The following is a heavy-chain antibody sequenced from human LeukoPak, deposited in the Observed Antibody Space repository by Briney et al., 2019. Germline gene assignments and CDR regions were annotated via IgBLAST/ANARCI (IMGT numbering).Heavy chain of an antibody. CDR3: ARSSNLRYFNL. CDR1: GYSFTYW. Sequence: GESLKISCKGSGYSFTYWIGWVRQMPGKGLEWMGIIYSGDSHTKYSPSFQGRVTISADKSISTAYLQWSSLKASDTAMYYCARSSNLRYFNLWGQGTLVTVSS. V-gene: IGHV5-51*01. D-gene: IGHD3-9*01. CDR2: IYSGDSHT. J-gene: IGHJ4*02.